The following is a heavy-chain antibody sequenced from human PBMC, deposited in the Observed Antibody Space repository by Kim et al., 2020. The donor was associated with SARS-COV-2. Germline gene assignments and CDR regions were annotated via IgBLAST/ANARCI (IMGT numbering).Heavy chain of an antibody. CDR2: INAGNGNT. CDR1: GYTFTSYA. V-gene: IGHV1-3*01. Sequence: ASVKVSCKASGYTFTSYAMHWVRQAPGQRLEWMGWINAGNGNTKYSQKLQGRVTITRDTSASTAYMELSSLRSEDTAVYYCARVPTGGGNSQYFQHWGQGTLVTVSS. D-gene: IGHD2-21*02. CDR3: ARVPTGGGNSQYFQH. J-gene: IGHJ1*01.